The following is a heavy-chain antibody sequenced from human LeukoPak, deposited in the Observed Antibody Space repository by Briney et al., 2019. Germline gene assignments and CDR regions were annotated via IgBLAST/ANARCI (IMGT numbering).Heavy chain of an antibody. D-gene: IGHD6-19*01. Sequence: PGGSLRLSCAASGFTFSTYWMNWVRQAPGKGLVWVSRISSDGSSTNYADSVKGRFTISRDNSKNTLYLQMNSLRAEDTAVYYCAKDFAVAGIGFAFDIWGRGTMVTVSS. V-gene: IGHV3-74*01. CDR2: ISSDGSST. CDR1: GFTFSTYW. CDR3: AKDFAVAGIGFAFDI. J-gene: IGHJ3*02.